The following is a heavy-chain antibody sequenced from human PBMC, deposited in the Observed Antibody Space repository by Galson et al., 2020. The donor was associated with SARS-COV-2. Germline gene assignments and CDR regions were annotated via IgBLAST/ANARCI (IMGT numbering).Heavy chain of an antibody. V-gene: IGHV1-18*04. CDR2: ISAYNGNT. Sequence: ASVKVSCKASGYTFTSYGISWVRQAPGQGLEWMGWISAYNGNTNYAQKLQGRVTMTTDTSTSTAYMELRSLRSDDTAVYYCATRDYDFWSGFLGGYYYYGMDVWGQGTTVTVSS. D-gene: IGHD3-3*01. CDR3: ATRDYDFWSGFLGGYYYYGMDV. J-gene: IGHJ6*02. CDR1: GYTFTSYG.